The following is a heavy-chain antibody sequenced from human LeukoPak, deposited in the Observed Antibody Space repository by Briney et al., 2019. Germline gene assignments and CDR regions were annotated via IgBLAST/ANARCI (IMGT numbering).Heavy chain of an antibody. CDR1: GGSISSSSYY. CDR2: IYYSGST. V-gene: IGHV4-39*01. CDR3: ARLTRDTGVTYYFDY. J-gene: IGHJ4*02. D-gene: IGHD2-21*02. Sequence: SETLSLTCTVSGGSISSSSYYWVWLRQPPGKGLQWIGCIYYSGSTYYNPSLKSRVTIFVDTSKNQFSLKLSSVTAADTAVYYCARLTRDTGVTYYFDYWGQGTLVTVSS.